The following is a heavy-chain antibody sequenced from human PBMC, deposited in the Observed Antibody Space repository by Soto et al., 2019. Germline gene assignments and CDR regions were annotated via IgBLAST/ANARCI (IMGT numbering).Heavy chain of an antibody. J-gene: IGHJ4*02. CDR2: IYYSGST. D-gene: IGHD5-12*01. CDR3: ASSVEVATIFVY. Sequence: SETLSLTCTVSGGSISSYYWSWIRQPPGKGLEWIGYIYYSGSTNYNPSLKSRVTISVDTSKNQFSLKLSSVTAADTAVYYRASSVEVATIFVYWGQGTLVTVSS. CDR1: GGSISSYY. V-gene: IGHV4-59*08.